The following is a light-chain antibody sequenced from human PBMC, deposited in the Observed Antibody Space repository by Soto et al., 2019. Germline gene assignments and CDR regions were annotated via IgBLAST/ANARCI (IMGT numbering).Light chain of an antibody. CDR2: GAS. V-gene: IGKV3-20*01. CDR3: QQYGSSRGFT. J-gene: IGKJ3*01. CDR1: QSVSSSY. Sequence: EIVLTQSPGTLSLSPGERATLSCRASQSVSSSYLAWYQQKPGQAPRLLIYGASGRATGIPDRFSGSGSGTDFTLIISRLEPEDVSVYYCQQYGSSRGFTFGPGTKVDIK.